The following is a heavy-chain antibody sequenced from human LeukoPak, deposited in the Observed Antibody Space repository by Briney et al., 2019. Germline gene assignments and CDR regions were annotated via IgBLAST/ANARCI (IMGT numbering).Heavy chain of an antibody. Sequence: GASVKVSCKASGYTFTGYYMHWVRQAPGQGLEWTGWINPNSGGTNYAQKFQGWVTMTRDTSISTAYMGLSRLRSDDTAVYYCARDSHRGYCSGGSCYSDAFDIWGQGTMATVSS. D-gene: IGHD2-15*01. CDR1: GYTFTGYY. V-gene: IGHV1-2*04. J-gene: IGHJ3*02. CDR2: INPNSGGT. CDR3: ARDSHRGYCSGGSCYSDAFDI.